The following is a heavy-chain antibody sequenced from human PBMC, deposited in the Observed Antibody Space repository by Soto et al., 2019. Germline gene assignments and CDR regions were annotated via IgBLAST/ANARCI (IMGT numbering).Heavy chain of an antibody. CDR1: GFTFSSYS. D-gene: IGHD3-3*01. J-gene: IGHJ3*02. CDR3: ARDHSSTIFGVVIRTDAFDI. CDR2: ISSSSSYI. V-gene: IGHV3-21*01. Sequence: GGSLRLSCAASGFTFSSYSMNWVRQAPGKGLEWVSSISSSSSYIYYADSVKGRFTISRENAKNSLYLQMNSLRAEDTAVYYCARDHSSTIFGVVIRTDAFDIWGQGTMVTVSS.